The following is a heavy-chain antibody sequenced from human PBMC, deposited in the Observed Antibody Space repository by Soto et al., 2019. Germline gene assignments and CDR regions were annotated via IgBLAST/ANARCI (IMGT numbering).Heavy chain of an antibody. CDR2: INPKFGDT. CDR1: GYTFTAYY. Sequence: QVQLVQSGAEVKEPGDSVRVSCEASGYTFTAYYIHWVRQVPGQGLEWMGWINPKFGDTTYAQDFQGRVTMTSDISISTVYMELSRLTSDDTAIYYCARNMDYYYGPGSGNGHGVWGQGMTVTVFS. V-gene: IGHV1-2*02. CDR3: ARNMDYYYGPGSGNGHGV. J-gene: IGHJ6*02. D-gene: IGHD3-10*01.